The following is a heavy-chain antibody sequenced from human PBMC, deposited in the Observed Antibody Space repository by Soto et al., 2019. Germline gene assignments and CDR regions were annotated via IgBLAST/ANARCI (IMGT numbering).Heavy chain of an antibody. Sequence: GVSPRLSCAASGFTFSSYSMNWFRQAPGKGLEWVSFISSSGSTTYYADSVKGRFTISRDNAKNTLSLQVNSLRAEDTAVYYCAKGRKTYYYGTASYYQTGADYWGQGTLVTVSS. CDR2: ISSSGSTT. CDR1: GFTFSSYS. D-gene: IGHD3-10*01. J-gene: IGHJ4*02. CDR3: AKGRKTYYYGTASYYQTGADY. V-gene: IGHV3-21*04.